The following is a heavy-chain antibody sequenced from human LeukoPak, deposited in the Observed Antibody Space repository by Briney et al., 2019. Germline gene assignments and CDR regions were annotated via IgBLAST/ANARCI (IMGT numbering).Heavy chain of an antibody. CDR1: GFTVSSNY. D-gene: IGHD6-13*01. V-gene: IGHV3-53*01. Sequence: SGGSLGLSCAASGFTVSSNYMSWVRQAPGKGLEWVSVIYSGGSTCYADSVKGRFTISRDNSKNTLYLQMNSLRAEDTAVYYCARSLGSSSSLRGFDYWGQGTLVTVSS. CDR3: ARSLGSSSSLRGFDY. CDR2: IYSGGST. J-gene: IGHJ4*02.